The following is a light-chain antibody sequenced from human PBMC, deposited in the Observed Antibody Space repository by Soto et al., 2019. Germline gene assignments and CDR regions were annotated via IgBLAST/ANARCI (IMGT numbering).Light chain of an antibody. CDR1: QTVSSNY. CDR3: QQYGISPGYT. V-gene: IGKV3-20*01. J-gene: IGKJ2*01. Sequence: EIVLTQSPGTLSLSPGERATLSCRASQTVSSNYLAWYQQKPGQAPRLLIYDAFSRATGIPDRFSGSGSGTDFTLTISRLEPEDFAVYYCQQYGISPGYTFGQGTKLEIK. CDR2: DAF.